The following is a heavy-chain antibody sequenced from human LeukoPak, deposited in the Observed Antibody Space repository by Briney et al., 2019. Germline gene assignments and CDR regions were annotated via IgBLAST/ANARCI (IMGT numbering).Heavy chain of an antibody. CDR1: GFTFSSYT. CDR3: ARAGSYTSGWYVIDH. V-gene: IGHV3-21*04. D-gene: IGHD6-19*01. CDR2: ISTSSSYI. J-gene: IGHJ4*02. Sequence: GGSLRLSCAASGFTFSSYTMNWVRQGPGKGLEWVSSISTSSSYIHYADSVKGRFTISRDNAKNSLFLQMNSLRAEDTAVYYCARAGSYTSGWYVIDHWGQGTLVTVSS.